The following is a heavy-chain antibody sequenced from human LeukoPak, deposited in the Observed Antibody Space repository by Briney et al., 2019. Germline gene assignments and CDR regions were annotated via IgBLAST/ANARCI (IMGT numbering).Heavy chain of an antibody. J-gene: IGHJ4*02. CDR3: ARGPRYCSSTSCYVCIV. Sequence: ASVKVSCKASGYTFTSYGISWVRQAPGQGLEWMGWISAYNGNTNYAQKLQGRVTMTTDTSTSTAYMELRSLRSDDTGVYYCARGPRYCSSTSCYVCIVGGQGTLVTVSS. CDR1: GYTFTSYG. D-gene: IGHD2-2*01. V-gene: IGHV1-18*04. CDR2: ISAYNGNT.